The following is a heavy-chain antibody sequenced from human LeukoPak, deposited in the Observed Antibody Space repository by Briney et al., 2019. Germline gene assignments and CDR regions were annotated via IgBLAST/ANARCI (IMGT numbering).Heavy chain of an antibody. J-gene: IGHJ4*02. CDR2: IIPIFGTA. Sequence: GASVKVSCKASGGTFSSYAISWVRQAPGQGLEWMGGIIPIFGTANYAQKLQGRVTMTTDTSTSTAYMELRSLRSDDTAVYYCAKSYYDSSGYSDYWGQGTLVTVSS. CDR1: GGTFSSYA. D-gene: IGHD3-22*01. CDR3: AKSYYDSSGYSDY. V-gene: IGHV1-69*05.